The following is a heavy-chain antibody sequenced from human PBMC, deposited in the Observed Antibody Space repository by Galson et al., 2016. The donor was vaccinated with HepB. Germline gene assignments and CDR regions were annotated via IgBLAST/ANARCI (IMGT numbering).Heavy chain of an antibody. D-gene: IGHD3-10*01. V-gene: IGHV3-30*18. CDR2: ISHDGRKK. CDR3: AKAKLWFGELLPGD. Sequence: SLRLSCAASGFTFSTYGMHWVRQAPGKGLEWVAVISHDGRKKYYGDSVQGRFTISRENSKNTLYLQMNSLRAEDTAVYYCAKAKLWFGELLPGDWGQGTLVIVSS. CDR1: GFTFSTYG. J-gene: IGHJ4*02.